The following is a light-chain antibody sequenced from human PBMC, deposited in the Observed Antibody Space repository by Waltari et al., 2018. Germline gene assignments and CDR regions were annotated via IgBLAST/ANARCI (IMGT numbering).Light chain of an antibody. CDR2: GGS. J-gene: IGKJ4*01. V-gene: IGKV4-1*01. Sequence: DIVMTQPPEFLAVSLRQSATINCKSSPSVLYSPSKKTYLAWYQEKPGQPPKLLIYGGSNRESGVPDRFSGSGSGTDFTLTISSLQAEDVAVYYCQQYYSPPPLTFGGGTKVEIK. CDR1: PSVLYSPSKKTY. CDR3: QQYYSPPPLT.